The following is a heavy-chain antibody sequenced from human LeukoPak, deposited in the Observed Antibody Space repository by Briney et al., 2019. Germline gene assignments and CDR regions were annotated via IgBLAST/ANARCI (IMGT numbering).Heavy chain of an antibody. CDR1: GFTFSSYS. D-gene: IGHD3-22*01. CDR3: ARVHDSSGYYFG. CDR2: ISSSSSYI. J-gene: IGHJ4*02. Sequence: GGSLRLSCAASGFTFSSYSMNWLRQAPGKGLEGVSSISSSSSYIYYADSVKGRFTISRDNAKNSLYLQMNSLRAEDTAVYYCARVHDSSGYYFGRGQGTLVTVSS. V-gene: IGHV3-21*01.